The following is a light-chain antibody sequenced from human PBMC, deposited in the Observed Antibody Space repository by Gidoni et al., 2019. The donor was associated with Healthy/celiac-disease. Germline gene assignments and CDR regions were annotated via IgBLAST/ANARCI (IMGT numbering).Light chain of an antibody. J-gene: IGKJ1*01. CDR1: QSVLCY. CDR3: QQRWT. V-gene: IGKV3-11*01. Sequence: PATPPWAPGDRAPLSCRASQSVLCYLPWNQHHPRQAPRLLIYAASNRATGIPARFSGSGSGTDFTLTISSLEPEDFAVYYCQQRWTFGQGTKVEIK. CDR2: AAS.